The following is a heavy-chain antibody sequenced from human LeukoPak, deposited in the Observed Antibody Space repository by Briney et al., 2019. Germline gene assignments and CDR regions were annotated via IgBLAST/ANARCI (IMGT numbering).Heavy chain of an antibody. D-gene: IGHD1-1*01. J-gene: IGHJ6*03. CDR1: GFTFSSYW. Sequence: GGSLRLSCAASGFTFSSYWMHWVRQAPVKGLVWVSRINSDGSSTSYADSVKGRFTISRDNAKNTLYLQMNSLRAEDTAVYYCARGTGYPYYYYYYMDVWGKGTTVTVSS. V-gene: IGHV3-74*01. CDR2: INSDGSST. CDR3: ARGTGYPYYYYYYMDV.